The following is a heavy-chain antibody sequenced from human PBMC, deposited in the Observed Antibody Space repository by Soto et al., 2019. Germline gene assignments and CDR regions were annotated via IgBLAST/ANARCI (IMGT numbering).Heavy chain of an antibody. J-gene: IGHJ3*02. V-gene: IGHV1-8*01. CDR2: MNPNSGNT. CDR3: ARAYDFWCGYYFDAFDI. CDR1: GYTFTSYD. D-gene: IGHD3-3*01. Sequence: QVPLVQSGAEVKKPGASVKVSCKASGYTFTSYDINWVRQATGQGLEWMGWMNPNSGNTGYAQKFQGRVTMTRNTSISTAYMELSSLRSEDTAVYYCARAYDFWCGYYFDAFDIWGQGTMVTVSS.